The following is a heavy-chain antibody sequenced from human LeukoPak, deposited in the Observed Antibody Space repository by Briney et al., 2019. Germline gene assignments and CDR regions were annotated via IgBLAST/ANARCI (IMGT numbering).Heavy chain of an antibody. V-gene: IGHV3-7*01. CDR3: AREAITMVRGVFINQYYFDY. Sequence: GGTLRLSCAASGFTFSSYGMNWVRQAPGKGLEWVANIKQDGSEKYYVDSVTGRFTISRDNAKNSLYLQMNSLRAEDTAVYYCAREAITMVRGVFINQYYFDYWGQGILVTVSS. D-gene: IGHD3-10*01. CDR2: IKQDGSEK. J-gene: IGHJ4*02. CDR1: GFTFSSYG.